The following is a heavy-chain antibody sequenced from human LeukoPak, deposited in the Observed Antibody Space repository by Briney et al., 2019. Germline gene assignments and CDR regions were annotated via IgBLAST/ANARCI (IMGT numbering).Heavy chain of an antibody. J-gene: IGHJ5*02. CDR2: IWYDGGKK. CDR3: AKGGSAAAGRGDDWFDP. D-gene: IGHD6-13*01. Sequence: PGGSLRLSCAASGFTFSNYGKHWVRQAPGKGLEWVALIWYDGGKKYYADSVKGRFTISRDNSKNTLYLQMNSLRAEDTAVYYCAKGGSAAAGRGDDWFDPWGQGTLVTVSS. V-gene: IGHV3-33*06. CDR1: GFTFSNYG.